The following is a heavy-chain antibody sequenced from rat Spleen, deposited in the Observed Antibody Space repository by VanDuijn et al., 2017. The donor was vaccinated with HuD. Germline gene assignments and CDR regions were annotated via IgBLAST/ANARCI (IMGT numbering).Heavy chain of an antibody. CDR1: GFSLSNYG. Sequence: QVQLKESGPGLVQPSQTLSLTCTVSGFSLSNYGVFWVRQPPGKGLEWMGVMWSNGGTDYNSAIKSRLSISRDTSKSQVFLKMNSLQSEDTAMYFCAIRGRTYWGQGVMVTVSS. CDR2: MWSNGGT. J-gene: IGHJ2*01. V-gene: IGHV2-13*01. CDR3: AIRGRTY.